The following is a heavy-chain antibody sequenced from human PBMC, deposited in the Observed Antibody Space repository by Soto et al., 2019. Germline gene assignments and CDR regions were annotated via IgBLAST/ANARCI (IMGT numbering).Heavy chain of an antibody. D-gene: IGHD5-12*01. Sequence: SVKVSCKPSEDTFSSYSFSWVRQVPGQGFEWMGGFSPIFGAPNYAQNFLGRVTMTTDTSTSTVYMELRSLRSDDTAVYYCAREGVAPYYYYGMDVWGQGTPVTVSS. CDR2: FSPIFGAP. CDR3: AREGVAPYYYYGMDV. J-gene: IGHJ6*02. V-gene: IGHV1-69*05. CDR1: EDTFSSYS.